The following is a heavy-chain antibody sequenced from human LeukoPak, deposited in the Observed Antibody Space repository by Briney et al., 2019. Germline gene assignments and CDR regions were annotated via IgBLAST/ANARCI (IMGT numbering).Heavy chain of an antibody. CDR1: GGSISSYC. Sequence: PSETLSLTCTVSGGSISSYCWSWVRQPAGKGLEWIGRIYTSGSTNYNPSLKSRVTMSVDTSKNQFSLKLSSVTAADTAVYYCARHPGIAVAGPLRNPLTSYYYYYMDVWGKGTTVTVSS. CDR3: ARHPGIAVAGPLRNPLTSYYYYYMDV. D-gene: IGHD6-19*01. V-gene: IGHV4-4*07. CDR2: IYTSGST. J-gene: IGHJ6*03.